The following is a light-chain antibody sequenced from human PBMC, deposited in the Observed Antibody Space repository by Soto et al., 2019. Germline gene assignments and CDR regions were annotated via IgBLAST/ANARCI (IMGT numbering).Light chain of an antibody. J-gene: IGKJ1*01. CDR2: GVS. CDR1: HRVSSY. V-gene: IGKV3-20*01. Sequence: EILMTQSPATLSVSPGAGAPLYCSASHRVSSYLAWYQQKPGQAPRLLIYGVSTRANGVPARFSGSGSGTDCTLTISRLEPEDVAVYYCQQYGSSPRTFGQGTKVDIK. CDR3: QQYGSSPRT.